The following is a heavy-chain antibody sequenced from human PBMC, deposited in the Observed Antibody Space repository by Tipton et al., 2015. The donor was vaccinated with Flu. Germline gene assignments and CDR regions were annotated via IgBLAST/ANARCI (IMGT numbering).Heavy chain of an antibody. J-gene: IGHJ2*01. CDR3: AGQEFEGYGDYRNWYFDV. CDR1: GDSISSSRHN. V-gene: IGHV4-39*01. CDR2: IYYTGVT. Sequence: TLSLTCPVSGDSISSSRHNWGWIRQPPGKGLEWIGSIYYTGVTYYNPSLKSRVTISVDTSKNEFSVKLTSVTAADTAVYYCAGQEFEGYGDYRNWYFDVWGRGTLVTVSS. D-gene: IGHD4-17*01.